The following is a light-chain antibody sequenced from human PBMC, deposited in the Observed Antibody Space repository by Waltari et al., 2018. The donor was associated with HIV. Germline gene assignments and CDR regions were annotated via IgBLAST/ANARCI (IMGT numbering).Light chain of an antibody. V-gene: IGLV2-14*01. CDR1: SSDNY. CDR3: TSYISSSTPV. Sequence: QSALTQPASVSGSPGQSITISCTGTSSDNYLSWYQHHPGKGPKVIIYEVRHRPSGVSNRFSGSQSGNTASLTISGLQPDDEADYFCTSYISSSTPVFGGGTRLTVL. J-gene: IGLJ3*02. CDR2: EVR.